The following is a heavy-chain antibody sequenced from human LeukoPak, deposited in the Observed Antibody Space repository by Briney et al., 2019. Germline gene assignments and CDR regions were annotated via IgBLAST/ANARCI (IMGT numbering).Heavy chain of an antibody. Sequence: PGGSLRLSCAASGFTFTTYAMSWVRQAPGKGLEWVSGISGSGGHTYYADSVNGRFTISRDNSKNTLYLQMNSLRAEDTAVYCCAKHPLPRGITMIVPDAFDIWGQGTLVTVSS. V-gene: IGHV3-23*01. J-gene: IGHJ3*02. CDR3: AKHPLPRGITMIVPDAFDI. CDR1: GFTFTTYA. D-gene: IGHD3-22*01. CDR2: ISGSGGHT.